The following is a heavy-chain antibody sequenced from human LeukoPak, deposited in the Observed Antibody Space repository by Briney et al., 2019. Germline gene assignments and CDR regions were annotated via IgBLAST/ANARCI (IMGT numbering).Heavy chain of an antibody. CDR3: ATNSGHSSGYYYY. V-gene: IGHV1-24*01. CDR1: GYTLTQLS. D-gene: IGHD3-22*01. Sequence: ASVKVSYKVSGYTLTQLSMHWVRQAPGKGLEWMGGFDPEGGETIYAQKFQGRVTMTEDTSTDTAYMDLTSLRSEDTAVYYCATNSGHSSGYYYYWGQGTLVTVSS. J-gene: IGHJ4*02. CDR2: FDPEGGET.